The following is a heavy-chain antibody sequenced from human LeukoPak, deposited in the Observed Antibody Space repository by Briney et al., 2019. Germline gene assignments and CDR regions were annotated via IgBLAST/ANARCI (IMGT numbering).Heavy chain of an antibody. CDR2: IYYSGNT. V-gene: IGHV4-61*01. CDR1: GDSVSRVSNY. Sequence: SETLCLTCTVSGDSVSRVSNYWSWIRQPPGKGLGWNGYIYYSGNTNYIPSLKSRVTISVDTPKSQFSLKLSSVTAADTAVYYCATGTMTTGGSGSFFDYWGQGTLVTVSS. CDR3: ATGTMTTGGSGSFFDY. D-gene: IGHD4-17*01. J-gene: IGHJ4*02.